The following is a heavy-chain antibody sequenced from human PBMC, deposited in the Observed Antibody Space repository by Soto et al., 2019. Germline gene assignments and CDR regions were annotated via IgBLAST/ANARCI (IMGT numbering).Heavy chain of an antibody. J-gene: IGHJ4*02. CDR2: IDYSGDST. V-gene: IGHV3-23*01. CDR3: ARDPSSGSADY. CDR1: GVTFSGYG. D-gene: IGHD3-10*01. Sequence: GGSLRLSCVAFGVTFSGYGLNWVRQAPGKGLEWVSTIDYSGDSTYYADSVKGRFTVSRDDSKNTLYLQMNSLRAQDTAVYYCARDPSSGSADYWGQGTLVTVSS.